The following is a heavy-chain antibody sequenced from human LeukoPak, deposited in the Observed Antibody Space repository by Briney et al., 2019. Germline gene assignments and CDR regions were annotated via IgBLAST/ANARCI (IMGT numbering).Heavy chain of an antibody. Sequence: ASVKVSCRASGYTFTSYGISWVRQAPGQGLEWMGWISAYNGDTNYAQKLQGRVTMTTDTFTSTAYMELRSLRSDDTAVYYCARPYYDSSAPPYDYWGQGTLVTVSS. J-gene: IGHJ4*02. CDR3: ARPYYDSSAPPYDY. CDR1: GYTFTSYG. D-gene: IGHD3-22*01. V-gene: IGHV1-18*01. CDR2: ISAYNGDT.